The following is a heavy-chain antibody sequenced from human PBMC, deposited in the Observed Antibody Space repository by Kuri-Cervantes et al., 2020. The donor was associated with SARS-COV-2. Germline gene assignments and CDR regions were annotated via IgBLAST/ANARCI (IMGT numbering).Heavy chain of an antibody. Sequence: GASLKISCAASGFTFSRNAMSWVRQAPGKGLEWVLAISGSGGSTYYADSVKGRFTISRDNSKNTLYLQMNSMRAEDTAVYYCAKDSEVGRFGELDYWGQGTPVTVSS. CDR3: AKDSEVGRFGELDY. D-gene: IGHD3-10*01. CDR1: GFTFSRNA. J-gene: IGHJ4*02. CDR2: ISGSGGST. V-gene: IGHV3-23*01.